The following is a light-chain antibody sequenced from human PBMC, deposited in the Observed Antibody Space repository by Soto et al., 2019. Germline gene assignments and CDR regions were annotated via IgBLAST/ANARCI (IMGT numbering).Light chain of an antibody. J-gene: IGLJ1*01. Sequence: QSALTQPASVSGSPGQSITISCTGTSSDVGGYNYDSWYQHHPGKAPKLIIYDVSNRPSGVSIRFSGSKSDNTASLTISGLQPEDEADYHCSSYTTSNTRQIVFGTGTKLTVL. V-gene: IGLV2-14*03. CDR1: SSDVGGYNY. CDR2: DVS. CDR3: SSYTTSNTRQIV.